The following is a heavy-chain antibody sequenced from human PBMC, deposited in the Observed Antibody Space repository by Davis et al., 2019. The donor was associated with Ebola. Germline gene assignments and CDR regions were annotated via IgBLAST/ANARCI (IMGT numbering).Heavy chain of an antibody. Sequence: GESLKISCAASGFTFRSYAMTWVRQAPGKGLEWVSAISGRGGRSYYADSVKGRFTISRDNSTNTLYLQMNSLRADDTAVYYCAKERRSLEWLTGYYFDSWGQGALVTVSS. CDR3: AKERRSLEWLTGYYFDS. CDR2: ISGRGGRS. D-gene: IGHD3-3*01. J-gene: IGHJ4*02. CDR1: GFTFRSYA. V-gene: IGHV3-23*01.